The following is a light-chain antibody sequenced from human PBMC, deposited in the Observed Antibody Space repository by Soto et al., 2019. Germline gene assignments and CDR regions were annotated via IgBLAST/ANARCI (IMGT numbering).Light chain of an antibody. V-gene: IGKV1-9*01. CDR2: AAS. CDR1: HVISSY. J-gene: IGKJ4*01. Sequence: DIPLTQSPSLLSASVGDRVTVTCRASHVISSYLAWYQQKPGKAPNLLIYAASTLQGGVPSRFSGSGSGTEFTLTISSLQPEDFATYYCQHLKSYPLTFGGGTKVEI. CDR3: QHLKSYPLT.